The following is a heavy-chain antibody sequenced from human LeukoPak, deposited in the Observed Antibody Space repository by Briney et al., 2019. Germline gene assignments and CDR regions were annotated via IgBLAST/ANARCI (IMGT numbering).Heavy chain of an antibody. Sequence: SVRVSYKASGYTFTIYGISWVRQAPGQGLEWMGWISAYNGNTNYAQKLQGRVTMTTDTSTSTAYMELRSLRSDDTAVYYCARDHSAISLDYWGQGTLVTVSS. CDR1: GYTFTIYG. CDR3: ARDHSAISLDY. J-gene: IGHJ4*02. D-gene: IGHD3-9*01. CDR2: ISAYNGNT. V-gene: IGHV1-18*04.